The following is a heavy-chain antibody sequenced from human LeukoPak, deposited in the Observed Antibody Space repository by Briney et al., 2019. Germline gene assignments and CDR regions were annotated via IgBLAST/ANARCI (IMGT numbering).Heavy chain of an antibody. CDR2: INPNSGGT. J-gene: IGHJ4*02. V-gene: IGHV1-2*02. Sequence: ASVKVSCKASGYTFTGYYIHWVRQAPGQGLEWMGWINPNSGGTNYPQKFQGRVTMTRDTSISTAYMELSRLRSDDTAVYYCAIGAAYLFSNPIDYWGQGTLVTVSS. CDR1: GYTFTGYY. D-gene: IGHD3-16*01. CDR3: AIGAAYLFSNPIDY.